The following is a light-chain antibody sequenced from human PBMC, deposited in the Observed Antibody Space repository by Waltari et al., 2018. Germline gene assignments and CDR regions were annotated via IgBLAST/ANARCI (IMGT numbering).Light chain of an antibody. CDR3: QSYDSSLSGAV. V-gene: IGLV1-40*01. J-gene: IGLJ2*01. CDR1: SSNIGTGTD. CDR2: GNS. Sequence: QSVLTQPPSVSGAPGQRVTISCTGSSSNIGTGTDVHWYQQLPGTAPNLLIYGNSNRPSGVPDRFSVSKSGTSASLAITGLQAEDEADYYCQSYDSSLSGAVFGGGTKLTVL.